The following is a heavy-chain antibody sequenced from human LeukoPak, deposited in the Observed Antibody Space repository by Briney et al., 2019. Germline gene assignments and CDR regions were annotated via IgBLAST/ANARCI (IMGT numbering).Heavy chain of an antibody. CDR3: AAIGDKIAVAAY. CDR2: IYYSGST. D-gene: IGHD6-19*01. J-gene: IGHJ4*02. V-gene: IGHV4-59*05. Sequence: GSLRLSCAASGFTVSSNYMSWVRQPPGKGLEWIGSIYYSGSTYYNPSLKSRVTISVDTSKNQFSLKLSSVTAADTAVYYCAAIGDKIAVAAYWGQGTLVTVSS. CDR1: GFTVSSNY.